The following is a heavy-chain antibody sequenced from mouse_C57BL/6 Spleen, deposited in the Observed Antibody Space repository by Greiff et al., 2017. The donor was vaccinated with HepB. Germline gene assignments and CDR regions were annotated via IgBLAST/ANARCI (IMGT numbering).Heavy chain of an antibody. V-gene: IGHV3-6*01. CDR2: ISYDGSN. J-gene: IGHJ2*01. CDR1: GYSITSGYY. CDR3: ARPDY. Sequence: EVHLVESGPGLVKPSQSLSLTCSVTGYSITSGYYWNWIRQFPGNKLEWMGYISYDGSNNYNPSLKNRISITRDTSKNQFFLKLNSVTTEDTATYYCARPDYWGQGTTLTVSS.